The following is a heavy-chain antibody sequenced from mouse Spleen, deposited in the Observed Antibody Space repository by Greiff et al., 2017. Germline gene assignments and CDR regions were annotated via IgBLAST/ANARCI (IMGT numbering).Heavy chain of an antibody. D-gene: IGHD4-1*01. CDR1: GFTFSSYG. CDR3: ARQELTGTWFAY. CDR2: ISGGGSYT. V-gene: IGHV5-9-2*01. Sequence: EVQLVESGGGLVKPGGSLKLSCAASGFTFSSYGMSWVRQTPEKRLEWVATISGGGSYTYYPDSVKGRFTISRDNAKNNLYLQMSSLRSEDTALYYCARQELTGTWFAYWGQGTLVTVSA. J-gene: IGHJ3*01.